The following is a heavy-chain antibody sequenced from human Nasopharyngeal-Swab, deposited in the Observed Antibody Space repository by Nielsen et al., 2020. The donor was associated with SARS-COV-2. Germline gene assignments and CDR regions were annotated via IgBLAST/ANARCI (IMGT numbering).Heavy chain of an antibody. J-gene: IGHJ6*03. CDR2: IKQAGSET. V-gene: IGHV3-7*03. CDR3: ARGPPIVVLTAILPDYYYLDV. D-gene: IGHD2-21*02. Sequence: LKISCAASGFTFSSYWMTWVRQAPGKELEWGANIKQAGSETYSVDSVKGRFTISRDNARNSLYLQMNNLRAEDTAVYYCARGPPIVVLTAILPDYYYLDVWGKGTTVTVSS. CDR1: GFTFSSYW.